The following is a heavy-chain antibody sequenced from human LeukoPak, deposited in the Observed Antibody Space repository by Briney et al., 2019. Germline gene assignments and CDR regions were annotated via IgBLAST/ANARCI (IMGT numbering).Heavy chain of an antibody. CDR3: ARDAQWLSSNWSRVLYNWFDP. D-gene: IGHD6-13*01. CDR1: GFTFSSYG. V-gene: IGHV3-21*01. Sequence: GGSLRLSCAASGFTFSSYGMNWVRQAPGKGLEWVSSISSSSSYIYYADSVKGRFTISRDNAKNSLYLQVNSLRAEDTAVYYCARDAQWLSSNWSRVLYNWFDPWGQGTLVTVSS. CDR2: ISSSSSYI. J-gene: IGHJ5*02.